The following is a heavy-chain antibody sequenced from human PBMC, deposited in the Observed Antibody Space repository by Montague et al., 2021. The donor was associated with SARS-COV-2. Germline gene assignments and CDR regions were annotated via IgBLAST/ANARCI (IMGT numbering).Heavy chain of an antibody. V-gene: IGHV4-39*01. Sequence: SETLSLTCTVSGGSVSSSPYYWGWIRQPPGRGLEWVGSISYSGRTYLSPSLKSRLTISVDSSEDQFSLRLSSVTAADTAVYNCASSYYYGSGTYVYNYYMDVWGKGTTVTVSS. CDR1: GGSVSSSPYY. CDR3: ASSYYYGSGTYVYNYYMDV. J-gene: IGHJ6*03. D-gene: IGHD3-10*01. CDR2: ISYSGRT.